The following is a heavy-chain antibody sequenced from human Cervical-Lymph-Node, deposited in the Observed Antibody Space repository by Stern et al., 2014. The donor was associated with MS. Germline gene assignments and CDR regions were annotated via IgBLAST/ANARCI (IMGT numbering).Heavy chain of an antibody. V-gene: IGHV1-18*01. Sequence: VQLVQSGDEVKKPGASVKVSCKASGYTFTTYGVTWVRQAPGLGLEWMGWISVYDGNPYYAQNVQGRLTLTTDTSTSTAYMELRSLRPDDTAVYFCASATSVTRWGYLDLWGRGTLITVSS. CDR1: GYTFTTYG. CDR2: ISVYDGNP. D-gene: IGHD4-17*01. J-gene: IGHJ2*01. CDR3: ASATSVTRWGYLDL.